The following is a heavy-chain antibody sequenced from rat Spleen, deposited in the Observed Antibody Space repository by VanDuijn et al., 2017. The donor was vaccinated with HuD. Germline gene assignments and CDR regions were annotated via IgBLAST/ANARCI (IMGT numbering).Heavy chain of an antibody. CDR3: ARPGAY. CDR2: ISTSGGSN. D-gene: IGHD4-3*01. CDR1: GFTFSNYD. V-gene: IGHV5-25*01. J-gene: IGHJ2*01. Sequence: EVQLVESGGGLVQPGRSLKLSCAASGFTFSNYDMAWVRQAPTKGLEWVASISTSGGSNYYRDSVKDRFTVSRDNAKITLSLQMDSLRSEDKATYYCARPGAYWGQGVMVTVSS.